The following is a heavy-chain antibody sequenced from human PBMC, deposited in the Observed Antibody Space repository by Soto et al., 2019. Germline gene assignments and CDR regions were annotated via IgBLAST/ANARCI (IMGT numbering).Heavy chain of an antibody. J-gene: IGHJ4*02. CDR1: GFTFSSYA. Sequence: GGSLRLSCAASGFTFSSYAMSWVRQAPGKGLEWVSAISGSGGSTYYADSVKGRFTISRDNSKNTLYLQMNSLRAEDTALYYCAKDGKYYYDSSGYYPLGYWGQGTLVTVSS. D-gene: IGHD3-22*01. CDR2: ISGSGGST. V-gene: IGHV3-23*01. CDR3: AKDGKYYYDSSGYYPLGY.